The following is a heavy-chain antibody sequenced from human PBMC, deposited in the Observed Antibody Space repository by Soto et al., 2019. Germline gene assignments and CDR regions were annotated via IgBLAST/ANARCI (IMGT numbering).Heavy chain of an antibody. V-gene: IGHV3-21*01. CDR2: TNGRSNYL. CDR3: AREDGKVGGSSAFDF. D-gene: IGHD1-26*01. CDR1: GFTFSTYT. J-gene: IGHJ4*02. Sequence: PGGSLRLSCAWSGFTFSTYTLNWVRQAPGHGLEWVASTNGRSNYLYYSDSVKGRFTISRDNAKNSLYLQMNRLRAEDTAIYYCAREDGKVGGSSAFDFWGLGSLVTVSS.